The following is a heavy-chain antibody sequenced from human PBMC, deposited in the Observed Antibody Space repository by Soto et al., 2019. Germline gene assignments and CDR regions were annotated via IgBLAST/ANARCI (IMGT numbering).Heavy chain of an antibody. J-gene: IGHJ6*02. V-gene: IGHV3-30-3*01. D-gene: IGHD5-18*01. CDR1: GFTFSSYA. Sequence: SLRLSCAASGFTFSSYAMHWVRQAPGKGLEWVAVISYDGSNKYYADSVKGRFTISRDNSKNTLYLQMNSLRAEDTAVYYCARVDTAMDKFRYYYYGKDVWGQGTTVTVS. CDR3: ARVDTAMDKFRYYYYGKDV. CDR2: ISYDGSNK.